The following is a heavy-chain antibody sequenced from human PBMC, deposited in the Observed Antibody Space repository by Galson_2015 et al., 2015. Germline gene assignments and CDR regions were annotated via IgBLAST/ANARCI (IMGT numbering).Heavy chain of an antibody. D-gene: IGHD3-10*01. J-gene: IGHJ5*02. CDR1: GYTFNRHA. CDR2: ISGYDYKT. CDR3: AREGIREFDP. Sequence: SVKVSCKASGYTFNRHAIIWVRQAPGQGLEWMGWISGYDYKTIYGKKSQGRLTMTIDTSTRTIYMELRTLTSDDTAVYYCAREGIREFDPWGQGTLVTIAS. V-gene: IGHV1-18*04.